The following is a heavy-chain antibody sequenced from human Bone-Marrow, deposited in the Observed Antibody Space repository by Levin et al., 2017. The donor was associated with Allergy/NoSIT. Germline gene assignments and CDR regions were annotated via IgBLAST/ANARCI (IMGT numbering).Heavy chain of an antibody. V-gene: IGHV3-15*01. CDR3: TGHFEY. J-gene: IGHJ4*02. CDR2: ITTKVEGGGT. Sequence: GGSLRLSCSFSGSTFNNAWMSWVRQAPGKGLEWVGLITTKVEGGGTDFAAAVKGRFPISRDDSKNTLYLHMNRLKIEDTALYYCTGHFEYWGQGTQVTVSS. CDR1: GSTFNNAW.